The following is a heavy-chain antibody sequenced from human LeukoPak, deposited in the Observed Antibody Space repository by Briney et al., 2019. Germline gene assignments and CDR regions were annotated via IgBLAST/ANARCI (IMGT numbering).Heavy chain of an antibody. J-gene: IGHJ4*02. D-gene: IGHD2-2*01. CDR2: ISSSSSTI. CDR1: GFTFSSYS. CDR3: ARDLGGKSADQLIFDY. Sequence: GGSLRLSCAASGFTFSSYSMNWVRQAPGKGLEWVSYISSSSSTIYYADSVKGRFTISRDNAKNSLYLQMNSLRAEDTAVYYCARDLGGKSADQLIFDYWGQGTLVTVSS. V-gene: IGHV3-48*01.